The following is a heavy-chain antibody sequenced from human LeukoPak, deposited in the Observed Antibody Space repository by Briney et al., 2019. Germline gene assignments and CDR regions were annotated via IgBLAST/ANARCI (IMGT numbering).Heavy chain of an antibody. CDR2: IRSDGNNK. CDR3: AREYSGSYYVAAFDV. V-gene: IGHV3-33*01. CDR1: GFTFNNYG. D-gene: IGHD1-26*01. Sequence: GGSLRLSCAAPGFTFNNYGMHWVRQAPGKGLEWVAVIRSDGNNKYYVDSVKGRFTVSRDKSKNTLYLQMNSLRAEDTAVYYCAREYSGSYYVAAFDVWGQGTLVTVSS. J-gene: IGHJ3*01.